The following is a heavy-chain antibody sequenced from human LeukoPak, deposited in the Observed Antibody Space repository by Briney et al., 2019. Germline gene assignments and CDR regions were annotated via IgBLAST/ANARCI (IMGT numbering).Heavy chain of an antibody. V-gene: IGHV3-49*04. CDR3: TRHGYSSSSEYFQH. D-gene: IGHD6-6*01. Sequence: GGSLRLSCTASGFTFGDYAMSWVRQAPGKGLEWVGFIRSKAYGGTTEYAASVKGRFTISRDDSKSIAYLQMNSLKTEDTAVYYCTRHGYSSSSEYFQHWGQGTLVTVSS. J-gene: IGHJ1*01. CDR2: IRSKAYGGTT. CDR1: GFTFGDYA.